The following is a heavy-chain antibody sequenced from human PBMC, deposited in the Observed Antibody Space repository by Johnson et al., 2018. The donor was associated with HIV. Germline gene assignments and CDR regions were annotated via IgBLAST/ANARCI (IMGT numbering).Heavy chain of an antibody. D-gene: IGHD6-19*01. CDR2: ISGSGGST. Sequence: VQLVESGGGLVQPGGSLRLSCAASGFTFGSYAMSWVRQAPGKGLEWVAAISGSGGSTYYADPVKGRFTISRDNSKNTLYMQMNSLRAEDTAVYYCAREYSSGWHEVFAFDIWGQGTMVTVSS. J-gene: IGHJ3*02. CDR3: AREYSSGWHEVFAFDI. V-gene: IGHV3-23*04. CDR1: GFTFGSYA.